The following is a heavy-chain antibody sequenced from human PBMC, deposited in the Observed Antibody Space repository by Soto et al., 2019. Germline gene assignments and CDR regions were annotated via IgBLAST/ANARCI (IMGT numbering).Heavy chain of an antibody. V-gene: IGHV3-30*18. Sequence: VQLVESGGGVVQPGRSLRLSCPASGFTFSNYGIHWVRQAPGKGLEWVAFISDDGSNKYYADSMKGRFTMSRDNSKSTLYLQMNSLRVEDTAVYYCTKRRNVLRFLEWSSGMEVWGQGTTVTVSS. CDR3: TKRRNVLRFLEWSSGMEV. CDR2: ISDDGSNK. J-gene: IGHJ6*02. D-gene: IGHD3-3*01. CDR1: GFTFSNYG.